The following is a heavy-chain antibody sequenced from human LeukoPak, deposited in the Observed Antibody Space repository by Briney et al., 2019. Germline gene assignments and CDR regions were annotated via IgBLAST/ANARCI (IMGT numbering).Heavy chain of an antibody. CDR1: GFIFSSYA. Sequence: GGSLRLSCATSGFIFSSYAMNWVRQAPGKGLEWVSYISSSGSTIYYADSVKGRFTISRDNAKNSLYLQMNSLRAEDTAVYYCAELGITMIGGVWGKGTTVTISS. CDR2: ISSSGSTI. D-gene: IGHD3-10*02. CDR3: AELGITMIGGV. V-gene: IGHV3-48*03. J-gene: IGHJ6*04.